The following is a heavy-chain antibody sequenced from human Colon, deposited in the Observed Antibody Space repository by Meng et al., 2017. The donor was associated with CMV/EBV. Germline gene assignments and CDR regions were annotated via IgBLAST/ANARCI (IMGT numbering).Heavy chain of an antibody. V-gene: IGHV4-61*01. CDR3: ARLCTTCHTDFDP. Sequence: GSLRLSCSVSGGFVNSNSFYWSWIRQPPGKGLEWLGNVFYRGTSHYNPSLKSRLTMSVETSKNQFSLRLTSVTAADTAIYFCARLCTTCHTDFDPWGQGTLVTVSS. CDR1: GGFVNSNSFY. CDR2: VFYRGTS. J-gene: IGHJ5*02. D-gene: IGHD3-9*01.